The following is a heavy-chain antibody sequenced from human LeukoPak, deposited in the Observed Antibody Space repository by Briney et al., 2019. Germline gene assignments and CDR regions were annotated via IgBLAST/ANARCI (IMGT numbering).Heavy chain of an antibody. V-gene: IGHV3-66*01. Sequence: GGSLRLSCAASGFTVSSNYMTWVRQAPGKGLEWVSVIYSNGNTYYADSVKGRVTISRDNSKNPLSLQINSLRAEDTAVYYCARGSFDSSGYYHPYYFDYWGQGTLVTVSS. D-gene: IGHD3-22*01. CDR2: IYSNGNT. CDR3: ARGSFDSSGYYHPYYFDY. J-gene: IGHJ4*02. CDR1: GFTVSSNY.